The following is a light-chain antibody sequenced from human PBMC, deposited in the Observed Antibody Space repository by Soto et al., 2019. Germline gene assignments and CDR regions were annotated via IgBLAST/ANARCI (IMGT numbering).Light chain of an antibody. CDR3: QQYNSYPPYT. CDR2: DAS. CDR1: QSISSW. Sequence: DIQMTQSPSTLSASVGDRVTITCRASQSISSWLAWYQQKPGKAPKLLIYDASSLESGVPSRFSGSGSGTEFTLTISSLQPDDFATYYYQQYNSYPPYTFGQGTKLEIK. J-gene: IGKJ2*01. V-gene: IGKV1-5*01.